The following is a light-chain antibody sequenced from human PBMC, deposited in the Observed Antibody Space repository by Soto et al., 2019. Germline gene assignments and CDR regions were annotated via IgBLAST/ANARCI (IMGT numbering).Light chain of an antibody. Sequence: SYELTQPPSVSVAPGETAKITCGGNNIGGESVHWYQQKPGQAPVLVIYYDTDRPSGIPERFSGSDSGNTATLTIRRVDAGDEADYYFQVWDSDTDHVVFGGGTKLTVL. V-gene: IGLV3-21*04. CDR3: QVWDSDTDHVV. CDR2: YDT. CDR1: NIGGES. J-gene: IGLJ2*01.